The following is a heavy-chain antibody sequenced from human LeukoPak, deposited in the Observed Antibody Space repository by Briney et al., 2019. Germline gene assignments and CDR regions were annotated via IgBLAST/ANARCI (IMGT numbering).Heavy chain of an antibody. V-gene: IGHV1-69*04. CDR3: ARDHYYYSSGYYSWFDP. CDR2: IIPIFGIA. CDR1: GGTFISYA. J-gene: IGHJ5*02. D-gene: IGHD3-22*01. Sequence: SVPVSCKASGGTFISYAISWVRQAPGQGLEWMGRIIPIFGIANYAQKFQGRVTITADKSTSTAYMELSSLRSEDTAVYYCARDHYYYSSGYYSWFDPWGQGTLVTVS.